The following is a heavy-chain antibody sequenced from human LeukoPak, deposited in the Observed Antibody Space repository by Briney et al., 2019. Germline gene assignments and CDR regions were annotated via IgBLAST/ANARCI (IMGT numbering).Heavy chain of an antibody. D-gene: IGHD3-10*01. CDR2: INHSGST. CDR3: ARLSGRDYYFDY. CDR1: GGSFSGYY. V-gene: IGHV4-34*01. Sequence: PSETLSLTCAVYGGSFSGYYWSWIRQPPGKGLGWIGEINHSGSTNYNPSLKSRVTISVDTSKNQFSLKLSSVTAADTAVYYCARLSGRDYYFDYWGQGTLVTVSS. J-gene: IGHJ4*02.